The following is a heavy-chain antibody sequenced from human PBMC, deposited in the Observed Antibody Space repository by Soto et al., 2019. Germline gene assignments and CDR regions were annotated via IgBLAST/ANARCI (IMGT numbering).Heavy chain of an antibody. CDR2: TYFRSKWYN. J-gene: IGHJ5*02. V-gene: IGHV6-1*01. CDR3: AKGDNLGPKTGYAFDP. CDR1: GDSVCSNTAS. D-gene: IGHD5-12*01. Sequence: PSQTLSRTCVISGDSVCSNTASWNWIRQSPSRGLEWLGRTYFRSKWYNDYAVSVKSRIIINPDTSNNQFSLQLNSVTPEDTAVYFCAKGDNLGPKTGYAFDPWGQGIIVTVS.